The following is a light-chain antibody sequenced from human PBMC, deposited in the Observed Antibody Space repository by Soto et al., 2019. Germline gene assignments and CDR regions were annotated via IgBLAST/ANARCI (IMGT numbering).Light chain of an antibody. CDR2: AAS. V-gene: IGKV1-39*01. J-gene: IGKJ4*01. Sequence: DIQMTQSPSSLTASVGDRITITCRASQNVGTYLSWYQQRSGKAPKLLIYAASKLQSGVSSRFSGSGSGTDFTLAISSLQPEDFATYFCQQSYNTSLTVGGATKVEI. CDR3: QQSYNTSLT. CDR1: QNVGTY.